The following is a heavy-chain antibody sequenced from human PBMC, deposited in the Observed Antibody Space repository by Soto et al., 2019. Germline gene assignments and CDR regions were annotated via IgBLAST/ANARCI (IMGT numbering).Heavy chain of an antibody. J-gene: IGHJ3*02. CDR2: IYYSGST. D-gene: IGHD3-16*01. V-gene: IGHV4-31*03. Sequence: QVQLQESGPGLVKPSQTLSLTCTVSGGSISSGGYCWSWIRQHPGKGLEWIGYIYYSGSTYYNPSLKSRVTISVDTSKNQFSLKLSSVTAADTAVYYCARWGGRNAFDIWGQGTMVTVSS. CDR3: ARWGGRNAFDI. CDR1: GGSISSGGYC.